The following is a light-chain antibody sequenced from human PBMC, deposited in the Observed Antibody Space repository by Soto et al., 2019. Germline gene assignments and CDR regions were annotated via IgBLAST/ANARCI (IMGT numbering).Light chain of an antibody. CDR3: QQRSNWPLT. CDR2: EAS. Sequence: EIVLTQSPATLSMSPGERATLSSRASQSVSNYLAWYQQKPGQAPRLLIYEASNRASGIPARFSGRGSGTDFTLTISSREPEDFAVYSCQQRSNWPLTFGGGTKVEIK. J-gene: IGKJ4*01. CDR1: QSVSNY. V-gene: IGKV3-11*01.